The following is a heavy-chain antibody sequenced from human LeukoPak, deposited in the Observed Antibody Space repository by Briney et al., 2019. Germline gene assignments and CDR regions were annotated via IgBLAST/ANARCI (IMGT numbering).Heavy chain of an antibody. CDR2: IYYSGNT. CDR3: AGGTDYYDSSGYS. J-gene: IGHJ5*02. D-gene: IGHD3-22*01. Sequence: SETLSLTCTVSGGSISSYYWSWIRQPPGKGLEWIGYIYYSGNTNYNPSLKSRVTISVDTSKNQFSLKLSSETAADTAVYYCAGGTDYYDSSGYSWGQGTLVTVSS. V-gene: IGHV4-59*01. CDR1: GGSISSYY.